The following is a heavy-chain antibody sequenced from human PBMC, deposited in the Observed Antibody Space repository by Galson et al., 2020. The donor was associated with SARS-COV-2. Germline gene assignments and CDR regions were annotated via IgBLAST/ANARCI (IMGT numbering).Heavy chain of an antibody. Sequence: GESLKISCPVSGYTLTELSMHWVRQAPGKGLEWMGGFDPEDGETIYAQKFQGRVTMTEDTSTDTAYMELSSLRSEDTAVYYCATGPTVTTYNNWCDPWGQGTLVTVSS. J-gene: IGHJ5*02. D-gene: IGHD4-17*01. V-gene: IGHV1-24*01. CDR1: GYTLTELS. CDR3: ATGPTVTTYNNWCDP. CDR2: FDPEDGET.